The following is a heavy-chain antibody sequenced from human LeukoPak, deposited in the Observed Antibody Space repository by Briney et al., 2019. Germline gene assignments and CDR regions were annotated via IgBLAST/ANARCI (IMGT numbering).Heavy chain of an antibody. CDR3: ARASSGWAVDLYYFDY. J-gene: IGHJ4*02. CDR1: GFTFSSYS. CDR2: ISSTSSYI. V-gene: IGHV3-21*01. D-gene: IGHD6-19*01. Sequence: GGSLRLSCVGSGFTFSSYSMNWVRQAPGKGLEWVSSISSTSSYIYYADSVKGRFTISRDNAKKSLYLQMNSLRAEDTAVYYCARASSGWAVDLYYFDYWAREPWSPSPQ.